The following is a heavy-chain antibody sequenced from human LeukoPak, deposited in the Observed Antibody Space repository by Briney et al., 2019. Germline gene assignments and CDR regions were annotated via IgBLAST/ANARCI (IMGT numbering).Heavy chain of an antibody. CDR1: GFTFINYA. CDR2: VSGNGGSS. V-gene: IGHV3-23*01. D-gene: IGHD6-13*01. Sequence: PGGSLRLSCAASGFTFINYAMSWVRQAPGKGLEWVSGVSGNGGSSYYTDSVQGRFSISRDNSKNTLYLQMDSLRTEDTALYYCARIGYSTSWANFDYWGQGTLVTVSS. CDR3: ARIGYSTSWANFDY. J-gene: IGHJ4*02.